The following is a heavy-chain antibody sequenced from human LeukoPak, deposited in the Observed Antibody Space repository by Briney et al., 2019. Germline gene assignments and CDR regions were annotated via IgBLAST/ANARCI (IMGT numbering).Heavy chain of an antibody. CDR1: GGSISSGSYY. Sequence: SETLSLTCTVSGGSISSGSYYWSWIRQPAGKGLEWIGRIYTSGSTNYNPSLESRVTISVDTSKNQFSLKLSSVTAADTAVYYCARVNVVGYYYYYMDVWGKGTTVTVSS. J-gene: IGHJ6*03. D-gene: IGHD2-2*01. V-gene: IGHV4-61*02. CDR2: IYTSGST. CDR3: ARVNVVGYYYYYMDV.